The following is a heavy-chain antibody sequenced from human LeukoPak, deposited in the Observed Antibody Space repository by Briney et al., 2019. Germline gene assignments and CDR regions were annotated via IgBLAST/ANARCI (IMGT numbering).Heavy chain of an antibody. D-gene: IGHD3-10*01. CDR1: GYTFTGYY. V-gene: IGHV1-2*02. CDR2: INPNSGGT. J-gene: IGHJ4*02. Sequence: ASVKVSCKASGYTFTGYYMHWVRQAPGQGLEWMGWINPNSGGTNYAQKFQGRVTMTRDTSISTAYMELSRLRSDDTAVYYCARPPSKGSGSPFDYWGQGTLVTVSS. CDR3: ARPPSKGSGSPFDY.